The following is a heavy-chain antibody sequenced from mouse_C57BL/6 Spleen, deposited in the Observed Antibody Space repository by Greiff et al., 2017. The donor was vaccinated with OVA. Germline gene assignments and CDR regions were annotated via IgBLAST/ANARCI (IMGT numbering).Heavy chain of an antibody. D-gene: IGHD1-1*01. V-gene: IGHV1-69*01. Sequence: VQLQQPGAELVMPGASVKLSCKASGYTFTSYWMHWVKQRPGQGLEWIGEIDPSDSYTNYNQKFKGKSTLTVDKSSSTAYMQLSSLTSEDSAVYYCARSLYYYGSSSYYYAMDYWGQGTSVTVSS. CDR2: IDPSDSYT. CDR3: ARSLYYYGSSSYYYAMDY. J-gene: IGHJ4*01. CDR1: GYTFTSYW.